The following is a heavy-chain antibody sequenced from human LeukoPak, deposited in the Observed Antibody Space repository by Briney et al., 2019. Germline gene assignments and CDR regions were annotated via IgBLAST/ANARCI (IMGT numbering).Heavy chain of an antibody. Sequence: GGSLRLSCAASGFTFDDYGMSWVRQAPGKGLEWVSGINWNGGSTGYADSVKGRFTISRDNAKNSLYLQMNSLGAEDTALYYCAREYTTVTTYDHFDYWGQGTLVTVSS. CDR2: INWNGGST. CDR3: AREYTTVTTYDHFDY. V-gene: IGHV3-20*04. J-gene: IGHJ4*02. CDR1: GFTFDDYG. D-gene: IGHD4-17*01.